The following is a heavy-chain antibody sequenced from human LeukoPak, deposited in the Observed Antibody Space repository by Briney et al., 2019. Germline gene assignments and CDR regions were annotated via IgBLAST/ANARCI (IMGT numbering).Heavy chain of an antibody. Sequence: SVKVSCKAFGGTFSSYAISWVRQAPGQGLEWMGGIIPIFGTANYAQKFQGRVTITTDESTSTAYMELSSLRSEDTAVYYCARILGYCSSTSCQRAFDYWGQGTLVTVSS. CDR3: ARILGYCSSTSCQRAFDY. CDR1: GGTFSSYA. CDR2: IIPIFGTA. J-gene: IGHJ4*02. V-gene: IGHV1-69*05. D-gene: IGHD2-2*01.